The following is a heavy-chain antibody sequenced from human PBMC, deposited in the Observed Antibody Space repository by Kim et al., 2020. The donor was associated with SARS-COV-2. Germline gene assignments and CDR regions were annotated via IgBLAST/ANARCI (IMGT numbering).Heavy chain of an antibody. J-gene: IGHJ4*02. Sequence: KFQGRVTMTRDTSISTAYMELSRLRSDDTAVYYCARDKVVPAASARRFDYWGQGTLVTVSS. CDR3: ARDKVVPAASARRFDY. D-gene: IGHD2-2*01. V-gene: IGHV1-2*02.